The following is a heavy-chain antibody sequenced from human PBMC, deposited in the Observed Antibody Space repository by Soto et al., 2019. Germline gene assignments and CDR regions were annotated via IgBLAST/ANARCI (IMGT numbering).Heavy chain of an antibody. D-gene: IGHD6-19*01. V-gene: IGHV1-69*13. CDR3: ARVGAVAGSPDY. CDR2: IIPIFGTA. J-gene: IGHJ4*02. Sequence: ASVKVSGKASGGTFSSYAISWVRQAPGQGLEWMGGIIPIFGTANYTQKFQGRVTITADESTSTAYMELSSLRSEDTAVYYCARVGAVAGSPDYWGQGTLVTVSS. CDR1: GGTFSSYA.